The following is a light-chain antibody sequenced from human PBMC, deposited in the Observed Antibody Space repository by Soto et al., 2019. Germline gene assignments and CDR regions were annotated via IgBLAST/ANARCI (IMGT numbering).Light chain of an antibody. CDR1: SGINVDTYR. Sequence: QSVLTQPSSVSASPGASASVTCTLRSGINVDTYRIYWYQQKPGSPPQYLLTYKSDSDKRQGSGVSSRFSGAKDASANAGILLSSGLQSDDEADYYCMIWHSNAWVFGEGPHLTVL. CDR2: YKSDSDK. J-gene: IGLJ3*02. V-gene: IGLV5-45*03. CDR3: MIWHSNAWV.